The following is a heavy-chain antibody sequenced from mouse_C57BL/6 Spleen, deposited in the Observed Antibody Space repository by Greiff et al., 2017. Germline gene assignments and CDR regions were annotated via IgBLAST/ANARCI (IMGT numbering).Heavy chain of an antibody. CDR1: GYTFTSYW. V-gene: IGHV1-55*01. J-gene: IGHJ2*01. CDR3: ARLGVRYFDY. D-gene: IGHD3-2*02. Sequence: QVQLQQPGAELVQPAASVKMSCKASGYTFTSYWITWVKQRPGQGLEWIGDIYPGSGSTNYNEKFKSKATLTVDASSSTAYMQLSSLTAKDSAVYYCARLGVRYFDYWGQGTTLTVSS. CDR2: IYPGSGST.